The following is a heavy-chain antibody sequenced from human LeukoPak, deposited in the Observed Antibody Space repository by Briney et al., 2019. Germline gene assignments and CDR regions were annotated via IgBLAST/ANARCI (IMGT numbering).Heavy chain of an antibody. CDR3: ARDYKYAFDN. V-gene: IGHV3-7*01. D-gene: IGHD5-24*01. Sequence: GGSLRLSCEASGFSMSAYWMSWVRQAPGKGLEWVGNIKQDGSERNYVDSVKGRFTISRDNAKKSLYLQMNSLRVEDTAVYYCARDYKYAFDNWGQGTLVTVSS. CDR1: GFSMSAYW. J-gene: IGHJ4*02. CDR2: IKQDGSER.